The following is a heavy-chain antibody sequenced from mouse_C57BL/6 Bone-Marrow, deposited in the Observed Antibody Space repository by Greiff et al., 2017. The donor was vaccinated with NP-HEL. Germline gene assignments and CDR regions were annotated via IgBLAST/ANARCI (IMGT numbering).Heavy chain of an antibody. CDR1: GYTFTSYW. Sequence: QVHVKHPGAELVKPGASVKLSCKASGYTFTSYWMHWVKQRPGQGLEWIGMIHPNSGSTNYNEKFKSKATLTVDKSSSTAYMPLSSLTSEDSAVYYCARIGDYDAMDYWGQGTSVTVSS. J-gene: IGHJ4*01. D-gene: IGHD1-1*02. CDR3: ARIGDYDAMDY. CDR2: IHPNSGST. V-gene: IGHV1-64*01.